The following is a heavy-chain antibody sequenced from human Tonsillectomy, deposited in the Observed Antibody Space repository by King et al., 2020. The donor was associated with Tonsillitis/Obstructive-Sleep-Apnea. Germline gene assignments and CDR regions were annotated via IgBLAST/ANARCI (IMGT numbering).Heavy chain of an antibody. CDR1: GYTFSSYA. D-gene: IGHD3-10*01. CDR3: ARDFFRGDYYYYMDV. J-gene: IGHJ6*03. CDR2: INAGNGNT. V-gene: IGHV1-3*01. Sequence: QLVQSGAEVKKPGASVKVSCKASGYTFSSYAMHWVRQAPGQRLEWMAWINAGNGNTRYSQKFQGRVTITRETSASTAYMELSSLRSEDTAVYYCARDFFRGDYYYYMDVWGKGTTVTVSS.